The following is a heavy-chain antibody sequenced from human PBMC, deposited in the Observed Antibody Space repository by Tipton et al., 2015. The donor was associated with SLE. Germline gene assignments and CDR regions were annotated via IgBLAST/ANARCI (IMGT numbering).Heavy chain of an antibody. V-gene: IGHV3-53*05. J-gene: IGHJ6*02. CDR1: GFTVSSNY. D-gene: IGHD5-24*01. CDR3: ARDQRDGYTLYGMDI. Sequence: SLRLSCAASGFTVSSNYMSWVRQAPGKGLEWVSVIYSGGSTYYADSVKGRFTISRDNSKNTLYLQMNSLRAEDTAVYYCARDQRDGYTLYGMDIWGQGTTVAASS. CDR2: IYSGGST.